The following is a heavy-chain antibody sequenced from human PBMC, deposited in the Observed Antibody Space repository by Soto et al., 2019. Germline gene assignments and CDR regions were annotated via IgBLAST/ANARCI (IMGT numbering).Heavy chain of an antibody. J-gene: IGHJ4*02. CDR2: ISYDGSNK. Sequence: PGGSLRLSCAASGFTFSSYAMHWVRQAPGKGLEWVAVISYDGSNKYYADSVKGRFTISRDNSKNTLYLQMNSLRAEDTAVYYCARDGAAAGTFGFDYWGQGTLVTVSS. CDR3: ARDGAAAGTFGFDY. CDR1: GFTFSSYA. D-gene: IGHD6-13*01. V-gene: IGHV3-30-3*01.